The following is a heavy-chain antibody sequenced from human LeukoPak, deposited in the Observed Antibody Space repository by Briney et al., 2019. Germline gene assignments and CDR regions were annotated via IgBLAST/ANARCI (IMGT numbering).Heavy chain of an antibody. Sequence: PGGSLRLSCAASGFTFSTFAMSWVRQAPGKGLEWVSSISGSSGTTYYADSVKGRFTISRDNSRNTLYLQMNSLRAEDTAVYYCAKDLKAPPMWGVPAGPYYYYYYGMDVWGQGTTVTVSS. J-gene: IGHJ6*02. D-gene: IGHD2-2*01. CDR3: AKDLKAPPMWGVPAGPYYYYYYGMDV. CDR1: GFTFSTFA. V-gene: IGHV3-23*01. CDR2: ISGSSGTT.